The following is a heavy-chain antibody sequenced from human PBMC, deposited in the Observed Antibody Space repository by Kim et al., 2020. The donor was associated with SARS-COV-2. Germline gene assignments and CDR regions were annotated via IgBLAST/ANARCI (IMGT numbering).Heavy chain of an antibody. CDR3: ARETTTVTTPHDY. Sequence: ASVKVSCKASGYTFTGYYLHWVRQAPGQGLEWMGWINPNSGDTSYAQKFQARVTVTRDTSITTAFLELSRLRSDDTAVYYCARETTTVTTPHDYWGQGTLVTVSS. J-gene: IGHJ4*02. D-gene: IGHD4-17*01. CDR2: INPNSGDT. CDR1: GYTFTGYY. V-gene: IGHV1-2*02.